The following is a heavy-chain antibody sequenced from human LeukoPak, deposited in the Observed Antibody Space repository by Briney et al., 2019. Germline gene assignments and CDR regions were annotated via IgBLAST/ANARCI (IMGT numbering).Heavy chain of an antibody. CDR3: ARVRRYYYGSGSKDYYYMDV. CDR2: IYTSGST. D-gene: IGHD3-10*01. Sequence: SETLSLTCTVSGGSISSYYWSWIRQPAGKGLEWIGRIYTSGSTNYNPSLKSRVTMSVDTSKNQFSLKLSSVTAADTAVYYCARVRRYYYGSGSKDYYYMDVWGKGTTVTVSS. V-gene: IGHV4-4*07. CDR1: GGSISSYY. J-gene: IGHJ6*03.